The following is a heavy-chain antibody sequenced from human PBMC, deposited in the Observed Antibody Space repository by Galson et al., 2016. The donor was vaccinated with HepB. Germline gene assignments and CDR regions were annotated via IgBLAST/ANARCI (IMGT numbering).Heavy chain of an antibody. CDR1: GDSVTGGNW. J-gene: IGHJ4*02. CDR3: GRCLPRPASHFDF. CDR2: IFRDRST. Sequence: ETLSPTCIVSGDSVTGGNWWSWVRLPPGGSLEWIGEIFRDRSTNYNPFLGSRVTISLDHSNNHFSLRLPSMTAADSALYYWGRCLPRPASHFDFWGQGRLVTVSS. V-gene: IGHV4-4*02. D-gene: IGHD6-25*01.